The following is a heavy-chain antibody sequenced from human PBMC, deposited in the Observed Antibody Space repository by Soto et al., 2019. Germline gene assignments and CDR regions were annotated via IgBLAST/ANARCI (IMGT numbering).Heavy chain of an antibody. CDR3: VKEGKMGVEGFDF. J-gene: IGHJ4*02. D-gene: IGHD1-26*01. V-gene: IGHV3-23*01. CDR2: IRGDFVTT. CDR1: GFTFSDHA. Sequence: EIQLLESVGGLVQPGGSLRLSCATSGFTFSDHAMHWVRQAPGEGLEWVSGIRGDFVTTPYADSVKGRFTISRDNSQNTLYLQMNSLRAEDTAIYYCVKEGKMGVEGFDFWGQGTLVTVSS.